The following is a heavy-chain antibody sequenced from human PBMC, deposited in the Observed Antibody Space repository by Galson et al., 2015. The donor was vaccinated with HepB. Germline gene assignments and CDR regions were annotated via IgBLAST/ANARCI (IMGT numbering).Heavy chain of an antibody. J-gene: IGHJ4*02. V-gene: IGHV2-5*02. D-gene: IGHD3-16*02. CDR2: IYWDDDK. Sequence: PALVKPTQTLTLTCTFSGFSLTTTGVGVGWSRQPPGKALEWLALIYWDDDKRYSPSLKRRLTLSRDTSKNQVVLTVTNMDPVDSATYFCAYSSRRYYFDFWGQGTLVTVSS. CDR3: AYSSRRYYFDF. CDR1: GFSLTTTGVG.